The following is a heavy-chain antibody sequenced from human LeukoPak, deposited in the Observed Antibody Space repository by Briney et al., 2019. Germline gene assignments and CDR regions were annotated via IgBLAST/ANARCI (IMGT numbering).Heavy chain of an antibody. CDR2: IRYDGSDK. V-gene: IGHV3-30*02. D-gene: IGHD3-3*01. Sequence: GGSLRLSCVTSGFNFNQYGMHWVRQAPGKGLEWVSYIRYDGSDKHYADSVKGRFTISRDDSKNTLYLQMSSLRAEDTAVYYCARDWDYNFWSNYDHWGQGNLVTDSS. CDR3: ARDWDYNFWSNYDH. CDR1: GFNFNQYG. J-gene: IGHJ4*02.